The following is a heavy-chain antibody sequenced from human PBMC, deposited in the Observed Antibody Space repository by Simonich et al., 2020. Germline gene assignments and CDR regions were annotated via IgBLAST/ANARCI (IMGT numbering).Heavy chain of an antibody. J-gene: IGHJ3*02. Sequence: QVQLQQWGAGLLKPSETLSLTCAVYGGSFSGYYWSWIRQPPGKGLEGVGENNHSGRTNYNQSLMSRVTVSVDTSKNQFSLKLSSVTAADTAVYYCARGKGWKNAFDIWGQGTMVTVSS. CDR1: GGSFSGYY. V-gene: IGHV4-34*01. CDR3: ARGKGWKNAFDI. CDR2: NNHSGRT. D-gene: IGHD1-1*01.